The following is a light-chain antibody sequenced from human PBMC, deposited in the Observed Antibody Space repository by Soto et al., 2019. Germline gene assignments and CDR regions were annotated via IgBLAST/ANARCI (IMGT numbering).Light chain of an antibody. V-gene: IGLV1-44*01. CDR3: ASWDISLNGLYV. J-gene: IGLJ1*01. CDR1: SSNIGSHP. Sequence: QSVLTQPPSASGTPGQSVTISCSGSSSNIGSHPVNWYQQLPGTSPKLLLYGDNQRPSGVPDLFSASKSGASASLAISGLQSEDGATSYRASWDISLNGLYVFGAGTKVTVL. CDR2: GDN.